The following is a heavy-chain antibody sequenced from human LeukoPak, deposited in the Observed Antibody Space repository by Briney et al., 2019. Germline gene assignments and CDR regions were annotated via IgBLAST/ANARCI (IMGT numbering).Heavy chain of an antibody. CDR1: GYTFTGYY. J-gene: IGHJ4*02. D-gene: IGHD7-27*01. V-gene: IGHV1-2*02. CDR3: ARGPHWDPHFDY. Sequence: ASVKVSCKASGYTFTGYYMHWVRQAPGQGLEWMGWINPNSGGTSYAQKFQGRVTMTRDTSISTAYMELGRLRSDDTAVYYCARGPHWDPHFDYWGQGTLVTVSS. CDR2: INPNSGGT.